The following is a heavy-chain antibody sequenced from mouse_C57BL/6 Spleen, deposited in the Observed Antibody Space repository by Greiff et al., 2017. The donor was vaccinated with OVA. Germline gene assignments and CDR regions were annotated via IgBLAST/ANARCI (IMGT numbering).Heavy chain of an antibody. J-gene: IGHJ2*01. D-gene: IGHD1-1*01. CDR1: GYTFTSYW. CDR2: IHPNSGST. V-gene: IGHV1-64*01. Sequence: QVQLQHPGAELVKPGASVKLSCKASGYTFTSYWMHWVKQRPGQGLEWIGMIHPNSGSTNYNEKFKSKATLTVDKSSSTAYMQLSSLTSEDSAVYYCARGPPPYYGSSYYFDYWGQGTTLTVSS. CDR3: ARGPPPYYGSSYYFDY.